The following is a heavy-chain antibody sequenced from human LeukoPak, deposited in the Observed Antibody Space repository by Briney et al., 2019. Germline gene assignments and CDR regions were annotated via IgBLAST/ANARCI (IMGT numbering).Heavy chain of an antibody. V-gene: IGHV3-7*01. J-gene: IGHJ5*02. CDR1: GFTFSSYA. CDR2: VKQDGSEK. CDR3: ARWDGDYEGAEWFDP. D-gene: IGHD4-17*01. Sequence: PGGSLRLSCAASGFTFSSYAMSWVRQAPGKGLEWVANVKQDGSEKYYVDSVKGRFTISRDNAKNSLYLQMNSLRAEDTAVYYCARWDGDYEGAEWFDPWGQGTLVTVSS.